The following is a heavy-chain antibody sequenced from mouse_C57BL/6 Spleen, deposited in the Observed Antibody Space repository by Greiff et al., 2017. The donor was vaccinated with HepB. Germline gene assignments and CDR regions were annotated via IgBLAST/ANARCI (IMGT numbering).Heavy chain of an antibody. CDR1: GFTFSDYY. CDR2: ISNGGGST. D-gene: IGHD2-5*01. V-gene: IGHV5-12*01. Sequence: EVKVVESGGGLVQPGGSLKLSCAASGFTFSDYYMYWVRQTPEKRLEWVAYISNGGGSTYYPDTVKGRFTISRDNAKNTLYLQMSRLKSEDTAMYYCARRAYSNFYAMDYWGQGTSVTVSS. J-gene: IGHJ4*01. CDR3: ARRAYSNFYAMDY.